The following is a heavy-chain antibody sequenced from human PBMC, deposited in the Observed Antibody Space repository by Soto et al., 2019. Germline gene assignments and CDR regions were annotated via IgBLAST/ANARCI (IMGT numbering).Heavy chain of an antibody. CDR2: IKQDGSEK. CDR1: GFTFSTYW. Sequence: GGSLRLSCAASGFTFSTYWMTWVRQAPGKGLEWVANIKQDGSEKYYVESVKGRFTISRDNTRNSLYLHMNSLRAEDTTLYYCARSEDYTSTSDYWGQGTLVTVSS. V-gene: IGHV3-7*01. J-gene: IGHJ4*02. D-gene: IGHD4-4*01. CDR3: ARSEDYTSTSDY.